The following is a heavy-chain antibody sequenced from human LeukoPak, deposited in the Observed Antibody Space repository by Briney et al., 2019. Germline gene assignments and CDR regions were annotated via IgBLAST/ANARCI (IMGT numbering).Heavy chain of an antibody. CDR3: ARDHCGGDCSHYYYYYGMDV. V-gene: IGHV1-69*04. CDR2: IIPILGIA. Sequence: GASVKVSCKASGGTFSSYAISWVRQAPGQGLEWMGRIIPILGIANYAQKFQGRVTITADKSTSTAYMELSSLRSEDTAVYYCARDHCGGDCSHYYYYYGMDVWGQGTTVTVSS. J-gene: IGHJ6*02. D-gene: IGHD2-21*02. CDR1: GGTFSSYA.